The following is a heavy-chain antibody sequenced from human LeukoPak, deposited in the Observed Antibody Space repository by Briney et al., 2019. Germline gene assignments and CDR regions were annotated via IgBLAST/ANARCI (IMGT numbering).Heavy chain of an antibody. CDR2: ISPSGGGT. D-gene: IGHD6-19*01. V-gene: IGHV1-46*01. J-gene: IGHJ4*02. CDR3: ARGGPQWLVLRKRFYFDS. CDR1: GYTFTSYY. Sequence: GASVKVSCKSSGYTFTSYYIHWVRQAPGQGLEWMGIISPSGGGTGYAQNFQGRVTMTRDTSTSTVYMELSSLGSEDTAVYFCARGGPQWLVLRKRFYFDSWGQGTLVTVSS.